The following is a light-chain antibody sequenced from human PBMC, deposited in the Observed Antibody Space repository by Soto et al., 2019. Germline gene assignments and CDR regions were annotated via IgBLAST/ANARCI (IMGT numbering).Light chain of an antibody. V-gene: IGKV3-20*01. Sequence: EIVLTQSPGTLSLSPGERATLSCRASQSVSSSYLAWYQQKPGQAPSLLIYGASSRATGIPDRFSGSGSGTDFTLTISRLQPEDFAVYYCQQYGSSPWLTFGQGTRLEIK. CDR2: GAS. CDR1: QSVSSSY. CDR3: QQYGSSPWLT. J-gene: IGKJ5*01.